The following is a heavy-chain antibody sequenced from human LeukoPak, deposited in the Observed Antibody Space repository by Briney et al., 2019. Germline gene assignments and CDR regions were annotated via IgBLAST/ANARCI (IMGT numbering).Heavy chain of an antibody. CDR3: TTDQWLVRGDGAFDI. V-gene: IGHV3-15*01. CDR2: IKSRTDGGTT. D-gene: IGHD6-19*01. J-gene: IGHJ3*02. Sequence: NPGGSLRLSCAASGFTFSNAWMSWVRQAPGKGLEWVGRIKSRTDGGTTDYAAPVKGRFTISRDDSKNTLYLQMNSLKTEDTAVYYCTTDQWLVRGDGAFDIWGQGTMVTVSS. CDR1: GFTFSNAW.